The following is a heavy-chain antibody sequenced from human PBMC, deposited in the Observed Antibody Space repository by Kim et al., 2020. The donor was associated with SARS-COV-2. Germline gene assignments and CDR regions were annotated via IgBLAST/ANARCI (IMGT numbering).Heavy chain of an antibody. V-gene: IGHV3-23*01. CDR2: ISGSGGST. J-gene: IGHJ4*02. Sequence: GGSLRLSCAASGFTFSSYAMSWVRQAPGKGLEWVSAISGSGGSTYYADSVKGRFTISRDNSKNTLYLQMNSLRAEDTAVYYCAKVTLGPDPSSSSPIYFDYWGQGTLVTVSS. CDR1: GFTFSSYA. D-gene: IGHD6-6*01. CDR3: AKVTLGPDPSSSSPIYFDY.